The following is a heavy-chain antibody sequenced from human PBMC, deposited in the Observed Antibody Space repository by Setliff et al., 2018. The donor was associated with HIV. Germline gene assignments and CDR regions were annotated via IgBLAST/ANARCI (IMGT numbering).Heavy chain of an antibody. V-gene: IGHV4-61*02. CDR1: GGSISSGNYY. Sequence: SETLSLTCTVSGGSISSGNYYWSWIRQPAGKGLEWIGRIYTSGSTNYNPSLKSRVTISLDTSKNQFSLNLSPVTAADTAVYYCARRSPGGGYYMDVWGKGTTVTVSS. CDR3: ARRSPGGGYYMDV. J-gene: IGHJ6*03. CDR2: IYTSGST. D-gene: IGHD3-16*01.